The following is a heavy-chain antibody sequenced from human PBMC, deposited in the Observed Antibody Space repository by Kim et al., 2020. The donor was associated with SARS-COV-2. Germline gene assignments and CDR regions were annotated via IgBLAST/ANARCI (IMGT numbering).Heavy chain of an antibody. V-gene: IGHV5-10-1*01. J-gene: IGHJ5*02. CDR1: GYSFTSYW. CDR2: IDPSDSYT. Sequence: GESLKISCKGSGYSFTSYWISWVRQMPGKGLEWMGRIDPSDSYTNYSPSFQGHVTISADKSISTAYLQWSSLKASDTAMYYCAIDVLRYFDWFNWFDPWGQGTLVTVSS. D-gene: IGHD3-9*01. CDR3: AIDVLRYFDWFNWFDP.